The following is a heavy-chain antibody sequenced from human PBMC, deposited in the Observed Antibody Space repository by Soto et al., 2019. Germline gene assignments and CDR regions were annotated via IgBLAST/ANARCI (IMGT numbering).Heavy chain of an antibody. J-gene: IGHJ5*02. CDR1: GYSVSSGYH. V-gene: IGHV4-38-2*02. Sequence: SETLSLTCTVSGYSVSSGYHWAWIRQPPGKGLEWLGSVHYSGNTYYNPSLKSRLTISVDKSKNQFSLNLSSVTAADTAVYYCARQDRVVAEGRWFDPWGQGTLVTVSS. D-gene: IGHD2-15*01. CDR3: ARQDRVVAEGRWFDP. CDR2: VHYSGNT.